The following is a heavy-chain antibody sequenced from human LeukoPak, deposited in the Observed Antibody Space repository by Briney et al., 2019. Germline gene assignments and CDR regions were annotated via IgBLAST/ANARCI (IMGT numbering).Heavy chain of an antibody. CDR3: AKDSPVSTYYYDSSADLDY. CDR1: GFTFSSYG. J-gene: IGHJ4*02. CDR2: IRYDGSNK. Sequence: GGSLRLSCAASGFTFSSYGMHWVRQAPGKGLEWVAFIRYDGSNKYYADSVKGRFTISRDNSKNTLYLQMNSLRAEDTAVYYCAKDSPVSTYYYDSSADLDYWGQGTLVTVSS. V-gene: IGHV3-30*02. D-gene: IGHD3-22*01.